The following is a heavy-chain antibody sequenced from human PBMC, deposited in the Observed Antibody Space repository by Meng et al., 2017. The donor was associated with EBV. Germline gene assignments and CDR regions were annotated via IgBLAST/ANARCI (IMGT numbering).Heavy chain of an antibody. CDR2: LIPMSDAP. V-gene: IGHV1-69*01. D-gene: IGHD3-10*01. Sequence: QVQVVQSGAEVKKPGSSVKVSCWTSGCTFRSDAVSWVRQAPGQGLEWMGGLIPMSDAPHYAQKFQGRVTITADESTSTHYMHLSGLTSDDTAVYYCASESGRGFTPDYWGQGTLVTVSS. CDR3: ASESGRGFTPDY. J-gene: IGHJ4*02. CDR1: GCTFRSDA.